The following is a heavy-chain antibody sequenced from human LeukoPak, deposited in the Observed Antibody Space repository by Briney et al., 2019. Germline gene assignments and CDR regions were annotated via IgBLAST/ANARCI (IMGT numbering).Heavy chain of an antibody. V-gene: IGHV1-69*06. CDR2: IIPIFGTA. D-gene: IGHD3-22*01. CDR1: GGTFSSYA. J-gene: IGHJ2*01. Sequence: ASVKVSCKASGGTFSSYAISWVRQAPGQGLEWMGGIIPIFGTANYAQKFQGRVTITADKSTSTAYMELRSLTSDDTAVYYCARGRADSSGYYGGRDWYFDLWGRGTLVTVSS. CDR3: ARGRADSSGYYGGRDWYFDL.